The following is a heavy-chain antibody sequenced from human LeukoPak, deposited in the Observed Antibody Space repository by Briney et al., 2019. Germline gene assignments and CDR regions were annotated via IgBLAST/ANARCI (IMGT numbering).Heavy chain of an antibody. CDR3: VKPIMTTSYFDY. CDR1: GFTFSSYA. D-gene: IGHD4-11*01. Sequence: GGSLRLSCSASGFTFSSYAMDWVRQAPGKGLEDVSAISSNGGSTYYADSVKGRFTISRDNSKNTLYLQISSLRAEDTAVYYCVKPIMTTSYFDYWGQGTLVTVSS. J-gene: IGHJ4*02. V-gene: IGHV3-64D*09. CDR2: ISSNGGST.